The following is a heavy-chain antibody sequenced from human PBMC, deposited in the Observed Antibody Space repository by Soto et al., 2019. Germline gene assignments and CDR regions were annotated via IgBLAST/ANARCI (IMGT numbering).Heavy chain of an antibody. J-gene: IGHJ4*02. D-gene: IGHD2-15*01. V-gene: IGHV3-64D*06. CDR2: ISSNGGST. CDR1: GFTFSSYA. CDR3: VKFGVWSCSGGSCQEGQRYFDY. Sequence: PGGSLRLSCSASGFTFSSYAMHWVRQAPGKGLEYVSAISSNGGSTYYADSVKGRFTISRDNSKNTLYLQMGSLRAEDTAVYYCVKFGVWSCSGGSCQEGQRYFDYWGQGTLVTVPS.